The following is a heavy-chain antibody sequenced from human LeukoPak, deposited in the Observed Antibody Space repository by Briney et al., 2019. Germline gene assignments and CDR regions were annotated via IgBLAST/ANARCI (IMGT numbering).Heavy chain of an antibody. CDR1: GGSINSNNYY. J-gene: IGHJ4*02. CDR2: IYSSGSA. CDR3: AGLVGRYSSGLYYYYFDY. V-gene: IGHV4-39*06. D-gene: IGHD3-22*01. Sequence: PSETLSLTCTVSGGSINSNNYYWGWIRQPPGKGLEWIGSIYSSGSAYYNPSLKSRVTISIDKSKNQFLLNLSSVTAADTAVYYCAGLVGRYSSGLYYYYFDYWGQGTLVTVSS.